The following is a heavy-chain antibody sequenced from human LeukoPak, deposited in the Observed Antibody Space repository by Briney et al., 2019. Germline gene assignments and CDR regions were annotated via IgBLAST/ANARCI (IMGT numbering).Heavy chain of an antibody. Sequence: SETLSLTRTVSGGSISSYCWSWIRQPPGKGLEWIGCIYYSGSTNYNPSLKSRVTISVDTSKNQFSLKLSSVTAADTAVFYCARAVADFWSGQYYFDYWGQGTLVTVSS. CDR3: ARAVADFWSGQYYFDY. CDR1: GGSISSYC. CDR2: IYYSGST. V-gene: IGHV4-59*01. J-gene: IGHJ4*02. D-gene: IGHD3-3*01.